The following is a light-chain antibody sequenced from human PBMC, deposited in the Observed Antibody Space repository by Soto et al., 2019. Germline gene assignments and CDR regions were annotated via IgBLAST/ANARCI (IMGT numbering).Light chain of an antibody. V-gene: IGKV1-27*01. CDR1: DTISVY. CDR2: ASS. J-gene: IGKJ3*01. Sequence: DIQMTQSPSSLTASVGDRVTITCRASDTISVYLAWYQHKPGKVPERLIYASSILQSGVPSRFSGSRSDTEFTLTISSLQPEDVGTYYCQKYNTAPFTCGPGTKVEIK. CDR3: QKYNTAPFT.